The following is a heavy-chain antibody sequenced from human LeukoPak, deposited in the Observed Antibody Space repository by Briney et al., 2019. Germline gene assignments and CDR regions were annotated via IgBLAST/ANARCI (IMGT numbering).Heavy chain of an antibody. CDR1: GFTFSSYG. CDR2: IKEDGTDK. D-gene: IGHD4-17*01. J-gene: IGHJ4*02. CDR3: ASPYYYGDYSKKPRASDY. V-gene: IGHV3-7*01. Sequence: GRSLRLSCAASGFTFSSYGMHWVRQVPGKGPEWVANIKEDGTDKHYADSVKGRFTISRDNAKNSLYLQLNSLRAEDTAVYYCASPYYYGDYSKKPRASDYWGQGTLVTVSS.